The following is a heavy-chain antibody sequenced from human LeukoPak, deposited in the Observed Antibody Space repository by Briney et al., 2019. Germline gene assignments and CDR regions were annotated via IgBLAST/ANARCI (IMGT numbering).Heavy chain of an antibody. Sequence: GASVKVSCKASGYTFTGYYMHWVRQAPGQGLEWMGWINPNSGGTNYAQKFQGRVTMTRDTSISTAYMELSRLRSDDTAVYYCARDKTRDTAIANWFDPWGQGTLVTVSS. CDR2: INPNSGGT. J-gene: IGHJ5*02. D-gene: IGHD5-18*01. CDR3: ARDKTRDTAIANWFDP. CDR1: GYTFTGYY. V-gene: IGHV1-2*02.